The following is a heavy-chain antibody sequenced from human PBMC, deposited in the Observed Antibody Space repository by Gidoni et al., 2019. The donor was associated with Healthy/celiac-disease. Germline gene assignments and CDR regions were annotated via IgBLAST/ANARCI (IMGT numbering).Heavy chain of an antibody. D-gene: IGHD2-15*01. CDR2: IITIFGTA. V-gene: IGHV1-69*06. Sequence: VQLVQSGAEVKKPGSSVKVSCKASGGTFSSYEISWVRQAPGQGLEWMGGIITIFGTANYAQKFQGRVTITADKSTSTAYMELSSLRSEDTAVYYCARGVGCSGGSCYSFPHDYWGQGTLVTVSS. CDR3: ARGVGCSGGSCYSFPHDY. J-gene: IGHJ4*02. CDR1: GGTFSSYE.